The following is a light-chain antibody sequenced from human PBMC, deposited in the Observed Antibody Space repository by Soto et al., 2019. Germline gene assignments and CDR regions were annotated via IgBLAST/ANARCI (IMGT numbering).Light chain of an antibody. CDR3: QSYDNSLTGNVV. V-gene: IGLV1-40*01. CDR1: SSNIGAGFD. CDR2: DNN. J-gene: IGLJ2*01. Sequence: QSVLTQPPSVSGAPGQRVTISCTGNSSNIGAGFDVHWYQQFPGAAPKLVIFDNNNRPSGVPDRFSGSQSGTSASLAITGLQAEDEADYYCQSYDNSLTGNVVFGGGTKVTVL.